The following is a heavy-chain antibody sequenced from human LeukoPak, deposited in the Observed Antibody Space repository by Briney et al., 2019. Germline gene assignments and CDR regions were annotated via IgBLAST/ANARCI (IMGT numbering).Heavy chain of an antibody. CDR1: AFIFSGHW. J-gene: IGHJ4*02. CDR2: IKEDGSER. Sequence: GGSLRLSCEGSAFIFSGHWVNWVRQTPGKGLEWVASIKEDGSERQYVDSVKGRFSISRDNAKNSLYLQMNSLRAEDTAVYYCARDPGGSPDYWGQGTLVTVSS. V-gene: IGHV3-7*01. D-gene: IGHD1-26*01. CDR3: ARDPGGSPDY.